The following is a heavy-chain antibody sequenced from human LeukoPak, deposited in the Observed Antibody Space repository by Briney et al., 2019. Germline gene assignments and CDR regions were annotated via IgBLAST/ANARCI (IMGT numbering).Heavy chain of an antibody. J-gene: IGHJ6*03. D-gene: IGHD4-17*01. CDR1: GFTFSSYS. CDR2: ISSSSSTI. V-gene: IGHV3-48*01. Sequence: AGGSLRLSCAASGFTFSSYSMNWVRQAPGKGLEWVSYISSSSSTIYYADSVKGRFTISRDNAKNSLYLQMNSLRAEDTAVYYCARQSTVTDYYYYMDVWGKGNTVTVSS. CDR3: ARQSTVTDYYYYMDV.